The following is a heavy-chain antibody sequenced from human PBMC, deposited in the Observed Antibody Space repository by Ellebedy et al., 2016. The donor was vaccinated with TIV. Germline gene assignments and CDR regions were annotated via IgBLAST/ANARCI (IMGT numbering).Heavy chain of an antibody. CDR2: IRYDGSNK. CDR3: ARGGITSIVRGFDL. J-gene: IGHJ2*01. CDR1: GFTFSSYG. Sequence: GESLKISCAASGFTFSSYGMHWVRQAPGKGLAWVAFIRYDGSNKYYADSVKGRFTISRDNSKNTLYLQMNSLRAKDTAVYYCARGGITSIVRGFDLWGRGTLVTVSS. D-gene: IGHD3-10*01. V-gene: IGHV3-30*02.